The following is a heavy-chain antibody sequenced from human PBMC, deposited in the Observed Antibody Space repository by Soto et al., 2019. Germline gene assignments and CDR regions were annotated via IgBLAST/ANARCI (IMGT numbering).Heavy chain of an antibody. Sequence: QVQLVESGGGVVQPGRSLRLSCAASGFTFSNYGMHWDRQAPGKGLEWVAVIWYDGSNKYYADSVKGRFTISRDNSKNTLFLKMNSLRAEATAVYYWASEYCSGGSCYYYGMDVWGQGTTVTVSS. D-gene: IGHD2-15*01. CDR3: ASEYCSGGSCYYYGMDV. CDR2: IWYDGSNK. V-gene: IGHV3-33*01. CDR1: GFTFSNYG. J-gene: IGHJ6*02.